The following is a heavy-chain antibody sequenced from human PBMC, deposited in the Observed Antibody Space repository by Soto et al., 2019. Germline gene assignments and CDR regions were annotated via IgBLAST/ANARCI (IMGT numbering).Heavy chain of an antibody. CDR2: IDSSGST. CDR3: ASRYLY. D-gene: IGHD3-16*02. J-gene: IGHJ4*02. V-gene: IGHV4-30-4*01. Sequence: SETLSLTCTVSVDSISNGDYYCGWIRQPPGRGLEWIGYIDSSGSTYYNPSLKSRLTMSVDMSKNQFSLRLTSVTAADTAVYYRASRYLYWGQGLLVTLSS. CDR1: VDSISNGDYY.